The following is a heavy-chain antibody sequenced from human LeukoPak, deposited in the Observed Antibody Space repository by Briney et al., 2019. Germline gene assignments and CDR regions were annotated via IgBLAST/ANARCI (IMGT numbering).Heavy chain of an antibody. Sequence: KTSETLSLTCTVSGGSISSYYWSWIRQPPGKGLEWIGYIYYSGSTNYNPSLKSRVSISVDTSKNQFSLKLSSVTAADTAVYYCARGLWDWRFDPWGQGTLVTVSS. D-gene: IGHD3/OR15-3a*01. CDR2: IYYSGST. CDR1: GGSISSYY. CDR3: ARGLWDWRFDP. J-gene: IGHJ5*02. V-gene: IGHV4-59*01.